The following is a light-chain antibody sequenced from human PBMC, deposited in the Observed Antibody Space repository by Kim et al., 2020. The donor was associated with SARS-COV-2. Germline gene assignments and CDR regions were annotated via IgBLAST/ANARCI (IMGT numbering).Light chain of an antibody. CDR1: QSVSTN. J-gene: IGKJ4*01. CDR3: QQYNKWFALS. CDR2: DVS. V-gene: IGKV3-15*01. Sequence: SPGERATLSCRASQSVSTNLAWYQQQPGRPPRLLIYDVSIRATSGPVRFSGSGSGTEFSLTISNLQSEDFAVYHYQQYNKWFALSFGGGTKVDIK.